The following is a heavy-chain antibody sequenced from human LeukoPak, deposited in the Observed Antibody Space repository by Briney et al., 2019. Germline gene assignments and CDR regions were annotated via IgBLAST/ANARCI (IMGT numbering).Heavy chain of an antibody. J-gene: IGHJ3*02. V-gene: IGHV1-2*02. Sequence: GASVKVSCKASGYTFTGYYMHWVRQAPGQGLEWMGWINPNSGGTNYAQKFQDRVTMTRDTSISTAYMELSRLRSDDTAVYYCARGGKVLNTEIRGALVSRDGFDIWGQGTMVTVSS. CDR2: INPNSGGT. CDR3: ARGGKVLNTEIRGALVSRDGFDI. CDR1: GYTFTGYY. D-gene: IGHD3-10*01.